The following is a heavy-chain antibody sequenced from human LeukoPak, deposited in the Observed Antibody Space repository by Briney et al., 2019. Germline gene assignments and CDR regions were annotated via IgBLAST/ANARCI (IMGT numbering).Heavy chain of an antibody. CDR3: AKEQCSSTSCYSDY. CDR1: GFTFSSYG. J-gene: IGHJ4*02. Sequence: TGGSLRLSCAASGFTFSSYGMHWVRQAPGKGLEGVAFIRYDGSNKYYADSVKGRFTISRDNSKNTLYLQMNSLRAEDTAVYYCAKEQCSSTSCYSDYWGQGTLVTVSS. CDR2: IRYDGSNK. D-gene: IGHD2-2*01. V-gene: IGHV3-30*02.